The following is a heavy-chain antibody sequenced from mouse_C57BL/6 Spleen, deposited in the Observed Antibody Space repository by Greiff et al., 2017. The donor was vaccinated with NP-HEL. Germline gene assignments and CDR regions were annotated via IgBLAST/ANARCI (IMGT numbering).Heavy chain of an antibody. V-gene: IGHV1-82*01. Sequence: QVQLKESGPELVKPGASVKLSCKASGYAFSSSWMNWVKQRPGQGLEWIGRIYPGDGDTNYNGKFKGKATLTADKSSSTAYMQLSSLTSEDSAVYFCARWGWLRDFGYWGKGTTLTVAS. CDR3: ARWGWLRDFGY. CDR2: IYPGDGDT. J-gene: IGHJ2*01. CDR1: GYAFSSSW. D-gene: IGHD2-3*01.